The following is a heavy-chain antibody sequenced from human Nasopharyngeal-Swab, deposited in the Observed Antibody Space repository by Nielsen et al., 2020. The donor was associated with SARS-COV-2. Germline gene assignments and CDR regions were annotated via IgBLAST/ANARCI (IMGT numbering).Heavy chain of an antibody. D-gene: IGHD3-9*01. Sequence: GESLKISCAASGFTFSSYGMHWVRQAPGKGLEWVAVIWYDGSNKYYADSVKGRFTISRDNAKNSLYLQMNSLRAEDTALYYCAKALYYDILTGYYDYWGQGPLVTVSS. CDR3: AKALYYDILTGYYDY. J-gene: IGHJ4*02. CDR2: IWYDGSNK. CDR1: GFTFSSYG. V-gene: IGHV3-33*03.